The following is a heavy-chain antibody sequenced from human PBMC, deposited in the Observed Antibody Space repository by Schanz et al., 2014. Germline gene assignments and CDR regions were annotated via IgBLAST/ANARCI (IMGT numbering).Heavy chain of an antibody. J-gene: IGHJ4*02. D-gene: IGHD2-15*01. CDR1: GFTFSSYD. Sequence: VQLVESGGGVVQPGRSLRLSCVASGFTFSSYDVFWVRQAPGKGLEWVANIKHDGSVKDYVDSVEGRFTISRDNAKRSLFLQMNSLRTEDTAVYYCARLDPYCRSGTCSRAFDFWGQGTLVNVSS. V-gene: IGHV3-7*01. CDR3: ARLDPYCRSGTCSRAFDF. CDR2: IKHDGSVK.